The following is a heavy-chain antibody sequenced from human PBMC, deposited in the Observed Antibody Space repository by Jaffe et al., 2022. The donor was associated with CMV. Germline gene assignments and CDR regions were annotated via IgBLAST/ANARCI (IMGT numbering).Heavy chain of an antibody. Sequence: QVQLVQSGAEVKEPGASVKLSCKTFGYTFTNFYIHWVRQAPGRGLEWLGIISPDSGGTEYAQKFQGRVAMTGDTSTSTVHMELTSLTSEDTAIYYCARDPGHRSSSSWLDYWGRGTLVTVSS. CDR2: ISPDSGGT. J-gene: IGHJ4*02. V-gene: IGHV1-46*01. CDR1: GYTFTNFY. D-gene: IGHD6-13*01. CDR3: ARDPGHRSSSSWLDY.